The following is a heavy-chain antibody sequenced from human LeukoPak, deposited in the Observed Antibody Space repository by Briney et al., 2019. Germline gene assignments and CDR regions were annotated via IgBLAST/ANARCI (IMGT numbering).Heavy chain of an antibody. CDR2: IKQDGSEK. J-gene: IGHJ6*02. V-gene: IGHV3-7*01. Sequence: GGSLRLSCAASGFTFSSYWMSWVRQAPGKGLEWVANIKQDGSEKYYVDSVKGRFTISRDNSKNTLYLQMNSLRAEDSAVYYCAKDLAVAGVVYYYYGMDVWGQGTTVTVSS. CDR3: AKDLAVAGVVYYYYGMDV. CDR1: GFTFSSYW. D-gene: IGHD6-19*01.